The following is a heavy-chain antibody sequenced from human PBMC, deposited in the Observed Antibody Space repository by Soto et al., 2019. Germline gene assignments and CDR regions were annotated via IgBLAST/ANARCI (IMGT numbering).Heavy chain of an antibody. V-gene: IGHV1-2*02. CDR3: ARDRGYCSGGSCYYYGMDV. CDR1: GYTFTGYY. Sequence: QVQLVQSGAEVKKPGASVKVSCKASGYTFTGYYMHWVRQAPGQGLEWMGWINPNSGGTNYAQKFQGRVTMTRDTSISTAYMELSRLRSDDTAVYYCARDRGYCSGGSCYYYGMDVWGQGTTVTVSS. D-gene: IGHD2-15*01. CDR2: INPNSGGT. J-gene: IGHJ6*02.